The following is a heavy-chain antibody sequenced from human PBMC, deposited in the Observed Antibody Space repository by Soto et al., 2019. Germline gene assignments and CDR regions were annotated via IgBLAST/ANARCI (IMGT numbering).Heavy chain of an antibody. D-gene: IGHD7-27*01. V-gene: IGHV4-61*01. Sequence: SETLSLTCSVSGAALNSGNYYWSWIRQVPGKGLEWIGHIYVTGATNYNPSLKSRVTMSADTSKNKFSLNLSSVTAADTAIYYCARAMGDWGPYYYYYGLDVWGQGTTVTVPS. CDR1: GAALNSGNYY. CDR3: ARAMGDWGPYYYYYGLDV. J-gene: IGHJ6*02. CDR2: IYVTGAT.